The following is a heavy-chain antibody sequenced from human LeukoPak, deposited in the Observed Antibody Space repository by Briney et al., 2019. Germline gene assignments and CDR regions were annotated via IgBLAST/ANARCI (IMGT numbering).Heavy chain of an antibody. V-gene: IGHV4-61*08. J-gene: IGHJ3*02. D-gene: IGHD5-24*01. CDR3: ATEGTRIAGYNFARAFDI. Sequence: SETLSLTCTVSGGSISSGDYYWSWIRQPPGKGLEWIGYIYYSGSTNYNPSLKSRVTISVDTSKNQFSLKLSSVTAADTAVYYCATEGTRIAGYNFARAFDIWGQATMVTVSS. CDR1: GGSISSGDYY. CDR2: IYYSGST.